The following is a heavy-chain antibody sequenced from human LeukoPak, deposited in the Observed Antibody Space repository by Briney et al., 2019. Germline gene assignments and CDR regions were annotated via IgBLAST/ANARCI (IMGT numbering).Heavy chain of an antibody. Sequence: PSETLSLTCTVSGGSISSGDYYWSWIRQPPGKGLEWIGYIYYSGSTYYNPSLKSRVTISVDTSKNHFSLKLSSVTAADTAVYYCARIFYDILTIYFDYWGRGTLVTVSS. CDR2: IYYSGST. CDR1: GGSISSGDYY. CDR3: ARIFYDILTIYFDY. D-gene: IGHD3-9*01. V-gene: IGHV4-30-4*01. J-gene: IGHJ4*02.